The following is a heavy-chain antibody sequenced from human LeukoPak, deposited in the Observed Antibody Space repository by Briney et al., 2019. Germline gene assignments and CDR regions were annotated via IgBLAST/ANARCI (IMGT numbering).Heavy chain of an antibody. CDR3: ARVPQGSSWPYYFDY. Sequence: SVKVSCKASGGTFSSYAISWVRQAPGHGLEWMGRIIPFLVIANYAQNFQGRVTITADRSTTTAYMELSSLRSEDTAVYYCARVPQGSSWPYYFDYWGQGTLVTVSS. CDR1: GGTFSSYA. J-gene: IGHJ4*02. V-gene: IGHV1-69*04. D-gene: IGHD6-13*01. CDR2: IIPFLVIA.